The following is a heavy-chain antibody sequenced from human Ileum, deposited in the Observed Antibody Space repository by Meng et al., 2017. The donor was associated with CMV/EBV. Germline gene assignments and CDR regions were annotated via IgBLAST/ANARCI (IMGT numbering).Heavy chain of an antibody. CDR1: GFTFSSYG. D-gene: IGHD1-26*01. Sequence: GGSLRLSCAASGFTFSSYGMHWVRQAPGKGLEWVAFIRYDGSNKYYADSVKGRFTISRDNSKNTLYLQMNSLRAEDTAVYYCAKDGRVGATTPLNGFDPWGQGTLVTVSS. CDR2: IRYDGSNK. CDR3: AKDGRVGATTPLNGFDP. V-gene: IGHV3-30*02. J-gene: IGHJ5*02.